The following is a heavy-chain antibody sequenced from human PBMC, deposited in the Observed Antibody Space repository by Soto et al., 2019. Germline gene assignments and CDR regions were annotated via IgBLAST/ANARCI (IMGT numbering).Heavy chain of an antibody. J-gene: IGHJ4*02. D-gene: IGHD6-13*01. CDR3: ARDLAAGDH. Sequence: QVQLVQSGAEVKKPGASVKVSCRTSGYTFKHYYIHWVRQAPGQGLEWLGIINPASASTNYAQEFQDRVTSTMDTSTTTVYMELSGLRAEDAAIFYCARDLAAGDHWGQGTLVTVSS. V-gene: IGHV1-46*02. CDR2: INPASAST. CDR1: GYTFKHYY.